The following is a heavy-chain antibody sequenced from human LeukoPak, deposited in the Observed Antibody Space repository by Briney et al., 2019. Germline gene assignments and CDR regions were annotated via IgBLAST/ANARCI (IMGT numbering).Heavy chain of an antibody. Sequence: GGSLRLSCVASGFTFSSYWMSWVRQAPGKGLEWVANIKQDGSERYYVDSVKGRFTISRDNAKNSLYLQMNSLRAEDTALYYCARVAELRITDYYYYMDVWGKGTTVTVSS. CDR2: IKQDGSER. J-gene: IGHJ6*03. V-gene: IGHV3-7*03. CDR1: GFTFSSYW. D-gene: IGHD1-7*01. CDR3: ARVAELRITDYYYYMDV.